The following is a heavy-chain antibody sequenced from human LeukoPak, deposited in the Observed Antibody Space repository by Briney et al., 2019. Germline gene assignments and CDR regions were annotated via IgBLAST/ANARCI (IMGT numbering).Heavy chain of an antibody. V-gene: IGHV4-4*07. D-gene: IGHD6-19*01. CDR3: ATSAAVGGVKWFDP. J-gene: IGHJ5*02. Sequence: SETLSLTCNVSGGSISSYYWSWIRQTAGKGLKWIGRIYTDGDTDYSPSLKSRVTISVDKSRNQLFLNLNSVTAADTAVYYCATSAAVGGVKWFDPWGQGTLVTVSS. CDR2: IYTDGDT. CDR1: GGSISSYY.